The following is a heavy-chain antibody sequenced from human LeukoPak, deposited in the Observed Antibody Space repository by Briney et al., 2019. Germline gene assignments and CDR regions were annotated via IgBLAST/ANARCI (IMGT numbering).Heavy chain of an antibody. Sequence: ASVKVSCKASGGTFSSYAISWVRQAPGQGLEWMGGIIPIFDIADYAQKFQGRVTITADKSTSTAYMELSSLRSEDTAVYYCARDHFEYSGSVMYYSYYMDVWGKGTTVTVSS. J-gene: IGHJ6*03. CDR3: ARDHFEYSGSVMYYSYYMDV. CDR2: IIPIFDIA. CDR1: GGTFSSYA. V-gene: IGHV1-69*10. D-gene: IGHD5-12*01.